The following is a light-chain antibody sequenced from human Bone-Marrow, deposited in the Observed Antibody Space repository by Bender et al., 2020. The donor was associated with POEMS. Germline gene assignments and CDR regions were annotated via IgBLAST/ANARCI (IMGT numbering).Light chain of an antibody. Sequence: QSVLSQPASVSGSPGQSITISCTGTGINVGNFNFVSWYQQHPGKAPKLMIFEGHKRPSGISDRFSGSKSGKTASLTISGLKAEDETDYYCNSYTTSSSLEFGGGTKLAVL. CDR3: NSYTTSSSLE. V-gene: IGLV2-14*02. CDR2: EGH. CDR1: GINVGNFNF. J-gene: IGLJ2*01.